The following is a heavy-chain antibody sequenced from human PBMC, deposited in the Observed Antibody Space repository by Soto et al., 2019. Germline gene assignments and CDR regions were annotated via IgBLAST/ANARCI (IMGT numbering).Heavy chain of an antibody. CDR3: ARAVTWGLDV. CDR2: ISRSSTGI. Sequence: EVQLVESGGGLVQPGGSLRLSCAASGFTFSLYSMSWVRQAPGKGLEWVSYISRSSTGIHYADSVKGRFTISRDDATNSIHLQMTSLRDGDTAVYYCARAVTWGLDVWGQGTTVSISS. V-gene: IGHV3-48*02. D-gene: IGHD3-10*01. CDR1: GFTFSLYS. J-gene: IGHJ6*02.